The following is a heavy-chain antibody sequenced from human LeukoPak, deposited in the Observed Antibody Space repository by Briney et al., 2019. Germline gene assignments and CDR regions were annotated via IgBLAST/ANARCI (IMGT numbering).Heavy chain of an antibody. Sequence: SETLSLTCAVYGGSFSGYYWGWIRQPPGKGLEWIGSIYYSGSTYYNPSLKSRVTISVDTSKNQFSLKLSSVTAADTAVYYCARQKGGSGSYYSLHYYYYHYMDVWGKGTTVTISS. J-gene: IGHJ6*03. CDR2: IYYSGST. D-gene: IGHD3-10*01. V-gene: IGHV4-39*01. CDR1: GGSFSGYY. CDR3: ARQKGGSGSYYSLHYYYYHYMDV.